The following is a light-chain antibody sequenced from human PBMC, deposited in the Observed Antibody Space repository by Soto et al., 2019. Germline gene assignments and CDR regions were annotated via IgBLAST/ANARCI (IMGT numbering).Light chain of an antibody. CDR3: LHRRNWPT. V-gene: IGKV3-11*01. J-gene: IGKJ4*01. Sequence: EIVLTQSPATLSLSPGERATFSCKASQSVGTSLAWYQQKPGQAPRLLIYDASNRATGIPDRFSGRGSGTDFTLTISSPEPEDSAVYYCLHRRNWPTFGGGTKVDIK. CDR2: DAS. CDR1: QSVGTS.